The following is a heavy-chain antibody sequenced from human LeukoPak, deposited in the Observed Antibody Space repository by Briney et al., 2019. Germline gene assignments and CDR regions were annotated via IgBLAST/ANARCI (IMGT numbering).Heavy chain of an antibody. V-gene: IGHV4-34*01. CDR1: GGSFSGYY. Sequence: SSETLSLTCAVYGGSFSGYYWSWIRQPPGKGLEWIGEINHSGSTNYNPSLKSRVTISVDTSKNQFSLKLSSVTAADTAVYYCARGYSYGFGSNWGQGTLVTVSS. J-gene: IGHJ4*02. CDR3: ARGYSYGFGSN. CDR2: INHSGST. D-gene: IGHD5-18*01.